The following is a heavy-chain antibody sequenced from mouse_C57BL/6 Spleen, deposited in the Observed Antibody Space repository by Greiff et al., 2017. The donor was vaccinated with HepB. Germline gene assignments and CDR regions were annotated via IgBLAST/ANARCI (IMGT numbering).Heavy chain of an antibody. Sequence: QVQLQQSGAELARPGASVKLSCKASGYTFTSSGISWVKQRTGQGLEWIGEIYPRSGNTYYNEKFKGKATLTADKYSSPADMELRSLTSDDSAVYCCARVGEDRDWYFDVWGTGTTVTVSS. D-gene: IGHD2-14*01. CDR1: GYTFTSSG. V-gene: IGHV1-81*01. J-gene: IGHJ1*03. CDR2: IYPRSGNT. CDR3: ARVGEDRDWYFDV.